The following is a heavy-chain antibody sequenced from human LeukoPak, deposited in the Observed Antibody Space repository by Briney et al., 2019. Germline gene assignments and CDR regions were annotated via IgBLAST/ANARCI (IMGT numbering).Heavy chain of an antibody. Sequence: GGSLRLSCAASGFTVSSNYMSWARQAPGKGLEWVSVIYSGDGTYYADSVKGRFTISRDYSKNTLYLQMNSLRAEDTAVYYCARNRGGYATDWGQGTLVTVSS. CDR3: ARNRGGYATD. V-gene: IGHV3-66*01. D-gene: IGHD5-12*01. CDR1: GFTVSSNY. J-gene: IGHJ4*02. CDR2: IYSGDGT.